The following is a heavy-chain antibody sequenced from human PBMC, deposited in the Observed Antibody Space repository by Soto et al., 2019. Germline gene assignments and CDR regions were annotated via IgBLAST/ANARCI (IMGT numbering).Heavy chain of an antibody. CDR2: VYYSERT. V-gene: IGHV4-59*01. Sequence: SETLSLTCSVSGDSISGFHWGWIRQTPGKGLEWLGYVYYSERTIFNSSLNSRVTISVDTSKNELSLRLRSVTSADTAVYFCARASFPNAPYVVWGHGTLVTVSS. J-gene: IGHJ4*01. CDR3: ARASFPNAPYVV. D-gene: IGHD2-21*01. CDR1: GDSISGFH.